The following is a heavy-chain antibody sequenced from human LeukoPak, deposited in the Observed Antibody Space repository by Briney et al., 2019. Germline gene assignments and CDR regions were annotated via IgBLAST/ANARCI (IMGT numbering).Heavy chain of an antibody. Sequence: GGSLRLSCAASGFTFSDYYMSWIRQAPGKGLEWVSYISSSGGTIYYADSVKGRFTISRDNAKNSLYLQMNSLRAEDTAVYYCARDHCSSTSCYIGYWGQGTLVTVSS. CDR2: ISSSGGTI. CDR3: ARDHCSSTSCYIGY. CDR1: GFTFSDYY. J-gene: IGHJ4*02. D-gene: IGHD2-2*02. V-gene: IGHV3-11*01.